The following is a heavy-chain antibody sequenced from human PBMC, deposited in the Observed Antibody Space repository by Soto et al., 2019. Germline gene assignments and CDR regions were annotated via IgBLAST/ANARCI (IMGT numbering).Heavy chain of an antibody. CDR1: GFTFSTYA. D-gene: IGHD4-17*01. V-gene: IGHV3-23*01. Sequence: EVQLLESGGGLVQPGGSLRLSCAASGFTFSTYAMTWVRQAPGKGLEWVSGISGSGGPTYYADSVKGRFTISRDNSKNTLYLLMNNLRAEDTAVYYCARDGKIGDYEHWGQGTLGTVSS. CDR2: ISGSGGPT. J-gene: IGHJ4*02. CDR3: ARDGKIGDYEH.